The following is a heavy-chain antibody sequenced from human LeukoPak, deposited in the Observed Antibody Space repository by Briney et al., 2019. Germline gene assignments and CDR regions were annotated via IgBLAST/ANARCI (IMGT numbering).Heavy chain of an antibody. D-gene: IGHD3-3*01. CDR2: IFYSGST. CDR1: GGSVSNYY. V-gene: IGHV4-59*08. CDR3: ARRSQTDFWSGYYDH. J-gene: IGHJ4*02. Sequence: PSETLSLTCTVSGGSVSNYYWSWVRQPPGKGLEWIGYIFYSGSTNYNPSLKSRVTISVDTSKDQFSLKLSSVTAADTAVYYCARRSQTDFWSGYYDHWGQGTLVTVSS.